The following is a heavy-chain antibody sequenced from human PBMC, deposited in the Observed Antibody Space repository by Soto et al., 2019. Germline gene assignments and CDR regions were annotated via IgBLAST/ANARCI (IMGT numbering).Heavy chain of an antibody. CDR2: ISGSGRDT. J-gene: IGHJ4*01. Sequence: PGGSLRLSCAASGFTFSRSAMGWVRQAPGKGLEWVSSISGSGRDTYYPDAVRGRFTVSRDNSKSTLYLQMNSLSAEDTAVYYCARDSGYGSGASVNHYLDYWGHGTLVTVSS. CDR1: GFTFSRSA. V-gene: IGHV3-23*01. D-gene: IGHD3-10*01. CDR3: ARDSGYGSGASVNHYLDY.